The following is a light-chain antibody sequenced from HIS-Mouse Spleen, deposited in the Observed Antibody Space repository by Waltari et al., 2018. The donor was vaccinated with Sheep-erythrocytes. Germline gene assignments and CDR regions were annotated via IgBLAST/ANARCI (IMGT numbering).Light chain of an antibody. J-gene: IGLJ2*01. Sequence: SYELTQPPSVSVSPGQTASITCSGDNLGDKYACWYQQKPGQSPVLVIYQDRKRPSGIPERFSGSKSGNTATLTISGTQAMDEADYYCQAWDSSTVVLGGGTKLTVL. V-gene: IGLV3-1*01. CDR3: QAWDSSTVV. CDR1: NLGDKY. CDR2: QDR.